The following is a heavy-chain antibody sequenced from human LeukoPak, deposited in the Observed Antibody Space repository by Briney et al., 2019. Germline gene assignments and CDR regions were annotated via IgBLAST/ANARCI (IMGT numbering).Heavy chain of an antibody. V-gene: IGHV4-59*01. CDR1: GGSISSYY. Sequence: SETLSLTCTVSGGSISSYYWSWIRQPPGKGLEWIGYIYYSGSTNYNPSLKSRVTISVDTSKNQFSLKLSSVTAADTAVYYCARGGDILTGYYFGWFDPWGQGTLVTVSS. D-gene: IGHD3-9*01. CDR3: ARGGDILTGYYFGWFDP. J-gene: IGHJ5*02. CDR2: IYYSGST.